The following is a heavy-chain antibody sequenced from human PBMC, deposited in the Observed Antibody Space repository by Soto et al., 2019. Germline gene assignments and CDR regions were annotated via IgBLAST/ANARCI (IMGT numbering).Heavy chain of an antibody. CDR3: AREQQLVQGSGYFDY. J-gene: IGHJ4*02. D-gene: IGHD6-13*01. V-gene: IGHV4-59*12. CDR2: IYYSGRT. CDR1: GGSINIYY. Sequence: SETLSLTCTVSGGSINIYYWSWIRQPPGKGLEWIGYIYYSGRTSYNPSLKSRVTISVDTSKNQFSLKLSSVTAADTAVYYCAREQQLVQGSGYFDYWGQGTLVTVSS.